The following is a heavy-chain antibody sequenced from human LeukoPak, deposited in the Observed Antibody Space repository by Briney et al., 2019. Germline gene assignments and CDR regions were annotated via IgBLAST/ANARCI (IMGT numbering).Heavy chain of an antibody. D-gene: IGHD2-15*01. CDR1: GGPFRSYA. CDR3: ARAGHNKLSRFDP. J-gene: IGHJ5*02. CDR2: IIPILGIA. V-gene: IGHV1-69*04. Sequence: SGEVSCHASGGPFRSYAISRVRQAPGQGLEWMGRIIPILGIANYAQKFQGRVTITADKSTSAAYMELSSLRSEDTAAYYCARAGHNKLSRFDPWGQGTLATVSS.